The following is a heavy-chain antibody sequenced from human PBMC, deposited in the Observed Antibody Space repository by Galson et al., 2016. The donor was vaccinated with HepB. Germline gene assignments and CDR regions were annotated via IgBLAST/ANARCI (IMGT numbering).Heavy chain of an antibody. Sequence: SLRLSCAASGFTFSSYWMTWVRQAPGKGLEWIGEMFHSGSTDYNPSLKSRVTISVDKSKNQLSLKLTSVTAADTAVYYCVRSTDFWRLGYWGQGTLVTVPS. D-gene: IGHD3-3*01. CDR3: VRSTDFWRLGY. CDR1: GFTFSSYW. J-gene: IGHJ4*02. CDR2: MFHSGST. V-gene: IGHV4-4*02.